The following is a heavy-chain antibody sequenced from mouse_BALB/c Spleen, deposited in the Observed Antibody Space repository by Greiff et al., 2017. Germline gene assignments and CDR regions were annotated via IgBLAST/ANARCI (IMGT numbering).Heavy chain of an antibody. V-gene: IGHV1S22*01. CDR2: IYPGSGST. CDR1: GYTFTSYW. J-gene: IGHJ4*01. D-gene: IGHD2-1*01. CDR3: TRYGNPYYAMDY. Sequence: LQQPGSELVRPGASVKLSCKASGYTFTSYWMHWVKQRPGQGLEWIGNIYPGSGSTNYDEKFKSKATLHVDTSSSTAYMQLSSLTSEDSAVYYCTRYGNPYYAMDYWGQGTSVTVSA.